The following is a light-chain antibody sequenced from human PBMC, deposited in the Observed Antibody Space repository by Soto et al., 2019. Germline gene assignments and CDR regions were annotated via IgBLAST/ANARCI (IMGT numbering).Light chain of an antibody. V-gene: IGKV1-39*01. Sequence: DIQMTQSPSTLSGSVGDRVTITCRASESISGWLAWYQQKPGKAPKLLIYAASSLQSGVPSRLSGSGSGTDFTLTISSLQPEDFATYYCQQSYSTPPITVGQGTRLEIK. J-gene: IGKJ5*01. CDR1: ESISGW. CDR3: QQSYSTPPIT. CDR2: AAS.